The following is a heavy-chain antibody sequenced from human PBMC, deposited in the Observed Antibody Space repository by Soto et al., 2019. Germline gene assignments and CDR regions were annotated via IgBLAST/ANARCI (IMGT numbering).Heavy chain of an antibody. Sequence: GESLKISCKGSGYSFTTYWIGWVRQMPWKGLKWMGIIYPGASDTRYSPSFQGQVTISADKSISTAYLQRRSLKRSDTARYYWLRHGTYYSGSGSIDYYCGMDVWYQTTTVIVS. CDR2: IYPGASDT. CDR3: LRHGTYYSGSGSIDYYCGMDV. J-gene: IGHJ6*02. D-gene: IGHD3-10*01. CDR1: GYSFTTYW. V-gene: IGHV5-51*01.